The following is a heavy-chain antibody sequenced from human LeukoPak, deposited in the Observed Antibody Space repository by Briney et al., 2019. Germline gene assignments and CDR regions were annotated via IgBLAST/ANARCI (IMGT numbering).Heavy chain of an antibody. CDR3: ARRLGIAAAGTGYFQH. V-gene: IGHV4-59*01. CDR2: IFYGGST. CDR1: DGSISSYY. D-gene: IGHD6-13*01. J-gene: IGHJ1*01. Sequence: KPSETLSVTCTVSDGSISSYYWTWIRQPPGKGLEWIGYIFYGGSTDYNPSLKSRVTISVDTSKNQFSLKLRSVTAADTAVYYCARRLGIAAAGTGYFQHWGQGTLVTVSS.